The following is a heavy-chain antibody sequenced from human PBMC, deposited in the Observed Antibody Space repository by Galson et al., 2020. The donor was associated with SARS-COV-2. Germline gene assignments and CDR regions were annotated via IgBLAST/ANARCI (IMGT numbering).Heavy chain of an antibody. J-gene: IGHJ5*02. V-gene: IGHV3-23*01. CDR3: AKDGYSSSWYGQENWFDP. D-gene: IGHD6-13*01. CDR1: GFTFSSYA. CDR2: ISGSGGST. Sequence: GGSLRLSCAASGFTFSSYAMSWVRQAPGKGLEWVSAISGSGGSTYYADSVKGRFTISRDNSKNTLYLQMNSLRAEDTAVYYCAKDGYSSSWYGQENWFDPWGQGTLVTVSS.